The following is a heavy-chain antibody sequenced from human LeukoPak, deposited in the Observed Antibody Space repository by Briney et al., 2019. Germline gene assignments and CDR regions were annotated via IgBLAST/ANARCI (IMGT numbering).Heavy chain of an antibody. V-gene: IGHV1-24*01. Sequence: SVKVSCKVSGYTLTELSMHWVRQAPGKGLEWMGGFDPEDGETIYAQKFQGRVTMTEDTSTDTAYMELSSLRSEDTAVYYCATDAGNGWYFDYWGQGTLVTVSS. D-gene: IGHD1-1*01. CDR3: ATDAGNGWYFDY. J-gene: IGHJ4*02. CDR2: FDPEDGET. CDR1: GYTLTELS.